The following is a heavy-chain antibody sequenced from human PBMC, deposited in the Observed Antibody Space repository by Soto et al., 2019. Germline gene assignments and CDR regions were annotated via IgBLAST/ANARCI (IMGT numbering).Heavy chain of an antibody. Sequence: EVQLVESGGGLVKPGGSLRLSCAASGFTFSRYSMNWLRQAPGKGLEWVSSIYSYSDYIYYADSVKGRFTISRDNTKNSLYLQMNSLRVEDTAVYDCARDVLDCASPYDYWGQGTLVTVSS. J-gene: IGHJ4*02. CDR1: GFTFSRYS. CDR3: ARDVLDCASPYDY. V-gene: IGHV3-21*01. CDR2: IYSYSDYI. D-gene: IGHD2-21*01.